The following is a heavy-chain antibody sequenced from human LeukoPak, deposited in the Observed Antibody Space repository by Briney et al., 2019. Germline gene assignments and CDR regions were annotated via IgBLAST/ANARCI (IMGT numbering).Heavy chain of an antibody. CDR1: GGSISSCGYY. CDR3: ARVRVPGPHCSSTSCYGAFDY. D-gene: IGHD2-2*01. Sequence: PSETLSLTCTVSGGSISSCGYYWSWIRQHPGKGLEWIGYIYYSGSTYYNPSLKSRVTISVDTSKNQFSLKLSSVTAADTAVYYCARVRVPGPHCSSTSCYGAFDYWGQGTLVTVSS. CDR2: IYYSGST. V-gene: IGHV4-31*03. J-gene: IGHJ4*02.